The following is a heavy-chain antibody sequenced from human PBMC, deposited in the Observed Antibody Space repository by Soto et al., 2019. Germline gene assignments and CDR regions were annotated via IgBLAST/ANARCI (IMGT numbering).Heavy chain of an antibody. CDR2: SYPSVEI. J-gene: IGHJ4*02. CDR3: ATGHHPAGFDN. Sequence: SETLSPTCTVSGHSAAIPYSTWVRHLDGQVLQWLGRSYPSVEIHYAPSFGGRVTISADASRRQVYMRLTSMTAADTAVYYCATGHHPAGFDNWGRGALVTVSS. V-gene: IGHV4-4*07. CDR1: GHSAAIPY.